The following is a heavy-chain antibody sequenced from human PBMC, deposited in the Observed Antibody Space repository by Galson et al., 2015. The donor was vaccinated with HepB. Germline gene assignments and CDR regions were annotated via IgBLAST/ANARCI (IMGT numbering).Heavy chain of an antibody. CDR1: GFTFSSYA. D-gene: IGHD6-13*01. Sequence: SLRLSCAASGFTFSSYAMHWVRQAPGKGLEWVALTLYDGSIKCYADSVKGRFTISRDNSKNTLYLQMNSLRAEDTAVYYCVGPSFFNIAGVDFWGQGTLVTVSS. CDR3: VGPSFFNIAGVDF. CDR2: TLYDGSIK. J-gene: IGHJ4*02. V-gene: IGHV3-30-3*01.